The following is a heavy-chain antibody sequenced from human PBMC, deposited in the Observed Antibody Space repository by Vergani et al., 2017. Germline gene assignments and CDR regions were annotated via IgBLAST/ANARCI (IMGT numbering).Heavy chain of an antibody. CDR2: IYYSGST. CDR3: ARSQPYDSSGYYPGWFDP. V-gene: IGHV4-59*01. CDR1: GGSISSYY. J-gene: IGHJ5*02. Sequence: QLQLQESGPGLVKPSETLSLTCTVSGGSISSYYWSWIRQPPGKGLEWIGYIYYSGSTNYNPSLKSRVTISVDTSKNQFSLKLSSVTAADTAVYYCARSQPYDSSGYYPGWFDPWGQGTLVTVSS. D-gene: IGHD3-22*01.